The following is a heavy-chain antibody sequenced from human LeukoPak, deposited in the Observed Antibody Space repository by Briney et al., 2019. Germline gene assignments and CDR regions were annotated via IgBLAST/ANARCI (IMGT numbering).Heavy chain of an antibody. CDR1: GGSISSYY. D-gene: IGHD2/OR15-2a*01. CDR3: ARDRNNRDYYYYYMDV. J-gene: IGHJ6*03. Sequence: SETLSLTCTVSGGSISSYYWSWIRQPPGKGLEWIGYIYYSGSTNCNPSLKSRVTISVDTSRNQFSLKLSSVTAADTAVYYCARDRNNRDYYYYYMDVWGKGTTVTVSS. CDR2: IYYSGST. V-gene: IGHV4-59*01.